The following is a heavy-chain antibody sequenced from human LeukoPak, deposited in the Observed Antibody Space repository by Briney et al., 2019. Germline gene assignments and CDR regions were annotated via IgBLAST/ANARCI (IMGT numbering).Heavy chain of an antibody. CDR2: ISSSSCYI. D-gene: IGHD4-17*01. J-gene: IGHJ4*02. Sequence: GGSLRLSCAASGFTFSSYSMNWVRQAPGKGLEWVSSISSSSCYIYYADSVKGRFTISRDNAKNSLYLQMNSLRAEDTAVYYCAIPYGDYLYYFDYWGQGTLVTVSS. CDR3: AIPYGDYLYYFDY. CDR1: GFTFSSYS. V-gene: IGHV3-21*01.